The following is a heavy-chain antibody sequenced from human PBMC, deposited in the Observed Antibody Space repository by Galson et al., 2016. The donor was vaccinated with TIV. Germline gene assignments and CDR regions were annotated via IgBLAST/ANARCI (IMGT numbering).Heavy chain of an antibody. CDR3: ARDRKYYDILTAGNSYYGMDV. Sequence: SLRLSCAASGFTFSSYDMHWVRQAPGKGLQWVAVIWYDGNDKYYADSVKGRFTISRDNSKNTLYLQMNSLRVEDTAVYYCARDRKYYDILTAGNSYYGMDVWGQGTTVIVSS. D-gene: IGHD3-9*01. CDR2: IWYDGNDK. CDR1: GFTFSSYD. J-gene: IGHJ6*02. V-gene: IGHV3-33*01.